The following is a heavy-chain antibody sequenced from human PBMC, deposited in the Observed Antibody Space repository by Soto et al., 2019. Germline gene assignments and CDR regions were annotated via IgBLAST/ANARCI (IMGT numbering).Heavy chain of an antibody. D-gene: IGHD1-1*01. J-gene: IGHJ4*02. CDR2: VTSDGSST. CDR3: VRDNWNYY. Sequence: EVQLVESGGGLVQPGGSLRLSCAASGFTFRNYWMHWVRQAPGKGLVWVSRVTSDGSSTNYADSVKGRFTISRDNAKNTLYLQMNSLRAEDTAVYYCVRDNWNYYWGQGTLVTVSS. V-gene: IGHV3-74*01. CDR1: GFTFRNYW.